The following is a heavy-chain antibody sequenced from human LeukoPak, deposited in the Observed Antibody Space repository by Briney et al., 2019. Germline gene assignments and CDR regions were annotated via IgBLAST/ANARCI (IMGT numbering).Heavy chain of an antibody. CDR3: AREFGGYSGYDPLFDY. CDR1: GGSISSYY. CDR2: IYYSGST. D-gene: IGHD5-12*01. V-gene: IGHV4-59*12. Sequence: SETLSLTCTVSGGSISSYYWSWIRQPPGKGLEWIGYIYYSGSTNYNPSLKSRVTMSVDTSKNQFSLKLSSVTAADTAVYYCAREFGGYSGYDPLFDYWGQGTLVTVSS. J-gene: IGHJ4*02.